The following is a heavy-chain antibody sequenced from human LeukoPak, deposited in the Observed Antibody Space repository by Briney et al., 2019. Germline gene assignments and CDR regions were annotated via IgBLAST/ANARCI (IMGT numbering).Heavy chain of an antibody. Sequence: GGSLRLSCAASGFTFSSYAMHWVRQAPGKGLEWVAVISYDGSYKDYADSVKGRFTISRDNSKNTLYLQMNSLRAEDTAVYYCAKDRLEGPFDYWGQGTLVTVSS. V-gene: IGHV3-30*04. CDR2: ISYDGSYK. D-gene: IGHD1-1*01. J-gene: IGHJ4*02. CDR1: GFTFSSYA. CDR3: AKDRLEGPFDY.